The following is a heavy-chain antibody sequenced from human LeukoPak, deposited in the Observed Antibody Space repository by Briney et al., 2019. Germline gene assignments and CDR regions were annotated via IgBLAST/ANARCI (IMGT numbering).Heavy chain of an antibody. CDR3: ARGFY. CDR1: GFTFDDYT. Sequence: GGSLRLSCAASGFTFDDYTMHWVRQAPGKGLEWVSLINWDINSTYYADSVKGRFTISRDNAKNSLYLQMNSLRAEDTAVYYCARGFYWGQGTLVTVSS. J-gene: IGHJ4*02. CDR2: INWDINST. V-gene: IGHV3-43*01.